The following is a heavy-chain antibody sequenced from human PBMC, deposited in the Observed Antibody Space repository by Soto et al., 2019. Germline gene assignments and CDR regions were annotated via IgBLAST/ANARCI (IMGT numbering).Heavy chain of an antibody. CDR1: GGSISRYY. CDR2: TYYSGST. CDR3: ERDRDGGHNWFDP. Sequence: QVQLQESGPGLVKPSETLSLTCTVSGGSISRYYWSWIRQPPGKGLEWIGYTYYSGSTNYNPSLNSRVTISVDTAENQFSLKPSSLTAADTAVYYCERDRDGGHNWFDPWGQGTLVTVAS. J-gene: IGHJ5*02. V-gene: IGHV4-59*01. D-gene: IGHD3-10*01.